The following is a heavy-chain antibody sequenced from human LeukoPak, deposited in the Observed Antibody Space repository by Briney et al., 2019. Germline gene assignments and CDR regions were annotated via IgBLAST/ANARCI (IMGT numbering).Heavy chain of an antibody. CDR3: ARESYYYDSSGYYAH. D-gene: IGHD3-22*01. CDR2: INPNSGGT. Sequence: ASVKVSCKTSGYTFTGYYMHWVRQAPGQGLEWMGWINPNSGGTNYAQKFQGRVTMTRDTSISTAYMELSRLRSDDTAVYYCARESYYYDSSGYYAHWGQGTLVTVSS. J-gene: IGHJ4*02. CDR1: GYTFTGYY. V-gene: IGHV1-2*02.